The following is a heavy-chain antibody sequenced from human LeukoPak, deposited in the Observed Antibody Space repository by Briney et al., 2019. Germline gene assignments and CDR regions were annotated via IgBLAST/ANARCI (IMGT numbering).Heavy chain of an antibody. CDR3: ARVRFYYYFDY. J-gene: IGHJ4*02. CDR1: GGSFSGYY. CDR2: INHSGST. Sequence: PSETLSLTCAVYGGSFSGYYWSWIRQPPGKGLEWIGEINHSGSTNYNPSLKSRVTISVDTSKNQFSLKLSSVTAADTAVYYCARVRFYYYFDYWGQGTLVTVSS. D-gene: IGHD2/OR15-2a*01. V-gene: IGHV4-34*01.